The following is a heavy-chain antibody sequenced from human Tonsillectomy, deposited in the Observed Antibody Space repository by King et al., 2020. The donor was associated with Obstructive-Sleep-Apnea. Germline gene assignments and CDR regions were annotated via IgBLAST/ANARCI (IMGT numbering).Heavy chain of an antibody. CDR2: IYYSGST. CDR3: ARRYSSSWYSL. CDR1: GGSISSSSYY. V-gene: IGHV4-39*01. J-gene: IGHJ4*02. Sequence: QLQESGPGLVKPSETLSLTCTVSGGSISSSSYYWGWIRQPPGKGLEWIGSIYYSGSTYYNPSLKSRVTISVDTSKNQFSLKLSSVTAADTAVYYCARRYSSSWYSLWGQGTLVTVSS. D-gene: IGHD6-13*01.